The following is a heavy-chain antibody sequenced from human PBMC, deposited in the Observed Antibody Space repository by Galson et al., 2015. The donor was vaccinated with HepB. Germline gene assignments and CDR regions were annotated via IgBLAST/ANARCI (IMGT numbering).Heavy chain of an antibody. Sequence: QSGAEVKKSGESLKISCKGSGYIFSSYWIGWVRQKPGKGLEWMGIIDPSDSGTRYSPSFQGQVTISADKSINTAYLQWSNLKASDTAMYYCARRSATTGTDIDYWGQGTLVTVSA. CDR3: ARRSATTGTDIDY. D-gene: IGHD6-13*01. CDR2: IDPSDSGT. V-gene: IGHV5-51*03. CDR1: GYIFSSYW. J-gene: IGHJ4*02.